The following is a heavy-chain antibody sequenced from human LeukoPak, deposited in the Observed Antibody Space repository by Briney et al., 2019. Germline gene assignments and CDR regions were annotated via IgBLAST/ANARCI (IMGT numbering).Heavy chain of an antibody. J-gene: IGHJ4*02. V-gene: IGHV3-66*01. CDR1: GFTVSSNY. CDR2: MYSGGST. D-gene: IGHD3-10*01. Sequence: GGSLRLSCAASGFTVSSNYMNWVRQAPGKGLEWVSVMYSGGSTFYGDSVKGRFTISRDNAKNSLYLQMNSLRAEDTAVYYCARDALYYYGSGSYYNPWRPFDYWGQGTLVTVSS. CDR3: ARDALYYYGSGSYYNPWRPFDY.